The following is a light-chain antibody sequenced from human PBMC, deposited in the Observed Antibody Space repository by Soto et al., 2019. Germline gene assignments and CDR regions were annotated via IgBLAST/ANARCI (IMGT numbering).Light chain of an antibody. J-gene: IGKJ4*01. CDR1: QSVSSS. CDR2: DAS. Sequence: EIVLTQSPATLSLSPGERATLSCRTSQSVSSSLAWYQQKPGQAPRLLIYDASNRATGIPARFSGSGSGTDFTLTISSLQPEDFAVYYCHQRSNWLTFGGGTKVEIK. V-gene: IGKV3-11*01. CDR3: HQRSNWLT.